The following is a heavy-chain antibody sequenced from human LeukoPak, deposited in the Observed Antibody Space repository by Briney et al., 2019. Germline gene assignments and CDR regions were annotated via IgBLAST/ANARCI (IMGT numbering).Heavy chain of an antibody. D-gene: IGHD1-14*01. CDR2: IYARNSDT. CDR3: VILNHLDGLVY. J-gene: IGHJ4*01. CDR1: GYTVTTSW. Sequence: GESLLISCQGFGYTVTTSWISWVRQLPGKGLEWMAIIYARNSDTKYTPSFQGQVSISTDRSITTAYLQWSSLQASDTAIYYCVILNHLDGLVYWG. V-gene: IGHV5-51*01.